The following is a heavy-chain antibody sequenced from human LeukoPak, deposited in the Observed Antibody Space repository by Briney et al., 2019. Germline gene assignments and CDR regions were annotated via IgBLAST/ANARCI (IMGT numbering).Heavy chain of an antibody. Sequence: GESLQISCKGSGYRFTSYWIGWVRQVPGKGLEWMGIIYPGDSDTRYSPSFQGQVTISADKSISTAYLQWSSLKASDTAMYYCARHRSIAAPLDYWGQGTLVTVSS. J-gene: IGHJ4*02. CDR1: GYRFTSYW. V-gene: IGHV5-51*01. CDR3: ARHRSIAAPLDY. D-gene: IGHD6-6*01. CDR2: IYPGDSDT.